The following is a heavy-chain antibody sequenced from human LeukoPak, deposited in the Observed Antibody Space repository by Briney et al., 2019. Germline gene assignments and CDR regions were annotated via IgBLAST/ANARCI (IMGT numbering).Heavy chain of an antibody. CDR1: GFTFSNSW. J-gene: IGHJ4*02. CDR3: ARGPHYYGSGSSRSDY. Sequence: GGSLRLSCAASGFTFSNSWMSWVRQAPGKGLEWVATIKPDGSAQYYVDSVKGRFTISRDNSKNTLYLQMNSLRAEDTAVYYCARGPHYYGSGSSRSDYWGQGTLVTVSS. D-gene: IGHD3-10*01. V-gene: IGHV3-7*01. CDR2: IKPDGSAQ.